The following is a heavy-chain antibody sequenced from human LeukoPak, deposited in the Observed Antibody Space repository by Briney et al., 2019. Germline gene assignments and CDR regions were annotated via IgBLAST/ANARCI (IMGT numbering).Heavy chain of an antibody. CDR2: MNPNSGNT. V-gene: IGHV1-8*01. CDR1: GYTFTSYD. CDR3: AIGTEYGYYFDY. Sequence: ASVKVSCKASGYTFTSYDINWVSQAMGKGLEWRGWMNPNSGNTGYAQKFQGRVTMTRNTSISTAYMELSSLRSEDTAVYYCAIGTEYGYYFDYWGQGTLVTVSS. J-gene: IGHJ4*02. D-gene: IGHD2-2*01.